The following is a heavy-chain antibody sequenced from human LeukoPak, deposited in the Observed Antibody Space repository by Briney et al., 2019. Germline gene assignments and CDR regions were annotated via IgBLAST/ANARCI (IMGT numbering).Heavy chain of an antibody. CDR2: IYSGGST. J-gene: IGHJ4*02. D-gene: IGHD5-24*01. Sequence: GGSLRLSCAASGFTVSSNYMSWVRQAPGKGLEWVSVIYSGGSTYYADSVKGRFTISRDNSKNTLYLQMNSLRAEDTAVYYCARGEVKMATIFDYWGQGTLVTVSS. CDR1: GFTVSSNY. CDR3: ARGEVKMATIFDY. V-gene: IGHV3-66*01.